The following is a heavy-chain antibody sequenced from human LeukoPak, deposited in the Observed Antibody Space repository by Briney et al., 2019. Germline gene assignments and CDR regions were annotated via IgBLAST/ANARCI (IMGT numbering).Heavy chain of an antibody. CDR2: IYYSGST. J-gene: IGHJ6*02. CDR1: GGSISSYY. D-gene: IGHD4-11*01. Sequence: SETLSLTCTVSGGSISSYYWSWIRQPPGKGLEWIGYIYYSGSTNYNPSLKSRVTMSVDTSKNQFSLKVGSVTAADTALYYCARHPYDYRPYCMDVWGQGTTVTVYS. CDR3: ARHPYDYRPYCMDV. V-gene: IGHV4-59*08.